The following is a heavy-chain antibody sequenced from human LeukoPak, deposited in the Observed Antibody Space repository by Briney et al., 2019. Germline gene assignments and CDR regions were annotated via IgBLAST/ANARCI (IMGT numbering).Heavy chain of an antibody. CDR2: INTNSGGT. D-gene: IGHD1-14*01. CDR1: GYAFTVYD. J-gene: IGHJ3*02. CDR3: ARARTMNDAFDI. V-gene: IGHV1-2*02. Sequence: ASVTVSCTASGYAFTVYDMHWVRQTPGQGLEWMGWINTNSGGTNYAQKFQGRVTMTRDTSISTAYMELSRLRSDDTAVYYWARARTMNDAFDIWGQGTMVTVSS.